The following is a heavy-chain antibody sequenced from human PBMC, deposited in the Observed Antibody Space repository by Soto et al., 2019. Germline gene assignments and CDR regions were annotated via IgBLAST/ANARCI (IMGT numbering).Heavy chain of an antibody. CDR1: GFSLNTRAVG. CDR2: IFWDDDK. V-gene: IGHV2-5*02. D-gene: IGHD4-17*01. CDR3: AHRPNYGARFAP. Sequence: QITLKESGPPLVKPTQPLTLTCTFSGFSLNTRAVGVGWIRQPPGKALEWLALIFWDDDKRYSPSLKNRLTITKDTSKNQVVLTMTNMDPVDTATYFCAHRPNYGARFAPWGPGTLVTVSS. J-gene: IGHJ5*02.